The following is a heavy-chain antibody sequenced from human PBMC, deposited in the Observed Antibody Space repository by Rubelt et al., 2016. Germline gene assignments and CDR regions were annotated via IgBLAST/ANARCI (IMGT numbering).Heavy chain of an antibody. Sequence: VQLVESGGGVVQPGRSLRLSCAASGFTFSSYAMHWVRQAPGKGLEWVANIKQDGSEKYYVDSVKGRFTISRDNANNLLFLQMNSLRAEDTAVYYWVKSVSRSRGDYYYGMDVWGQGTTVTVSS. CDR1: GFTFSSYA. CDR3: VKSVSRSRGDYYYGMDV. J-gene: IGHJ6*02. V-gene: IGHV3-7*01. CDR2: IKQDGSEK. D-gene: IGHD1-26*01.